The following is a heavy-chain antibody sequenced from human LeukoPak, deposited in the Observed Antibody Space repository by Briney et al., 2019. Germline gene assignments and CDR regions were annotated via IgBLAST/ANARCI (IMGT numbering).Heavy chain of an antibody. J-gene: IGHJ5*02. CDR1: GYTFTSYY. CDR3: ARGIVVVPAAMISEYNWFDP. Sequence: GASVKVSCKASGYTFTSYYMHWVRQAPGQGLEWMGIINPSGGSTSYAQKFQGRVTMTRDTSTSTVYMELSSLRSEDTAVYYCARGIVVVPAAMISEYNWFDPWGQGTLVTVSS. CDR2: INPSGGST. D-gene: IGHD2-2*01. V-gene: IGHV1-46*01.